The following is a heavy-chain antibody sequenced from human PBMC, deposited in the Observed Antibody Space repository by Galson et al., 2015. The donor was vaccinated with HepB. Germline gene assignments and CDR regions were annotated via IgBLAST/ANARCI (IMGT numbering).Heavy chain of an antibody. J-gene: IGHJ3*02. CDR3: AVYYDYVWGSYRDDAFDI. V-gene: IGHV3-48*03. CDR2: ISSSGSTI. Sequence: SLRLSCAASGFTFSSYEMNWVRQAPGKGLEWVSYISSSGSTIYYADSVKGRFTISRDNAKSSLYLQMNSLRAEDTAVYYCAVYYDYVWGSYRDDAFDIWGQGTMVTVSS. CDR1: GFTFSSYE. D-gene: IGHD3-16*02.